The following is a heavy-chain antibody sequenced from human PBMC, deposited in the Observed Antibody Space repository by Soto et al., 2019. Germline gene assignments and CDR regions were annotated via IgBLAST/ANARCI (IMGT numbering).Heavy chain of an antibody. J-gene: IGHJ4*02. D-gene: IGHD1-7*01. CDR2: ISANGQGI. V-gene: IGHV3-23*01. CDR3: AEDRNYPRDQFHY. Sequence: TGGSLRLSCAASGFTFSTYALSWVRQAPGKGLEWVSAISANGQGIYYADSVRGRFTISRDNSKNTIFLHMDSLRAEDTAVYYCAEDRNYPRDQFHYWGQGTLVTVSS. CDR1: GFTFSTYA.